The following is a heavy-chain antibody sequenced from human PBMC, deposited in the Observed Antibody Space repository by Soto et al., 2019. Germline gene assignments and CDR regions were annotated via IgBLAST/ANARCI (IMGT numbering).Heavy chain of an antibody. V-gene: IGHV4-59*08. CDR2: IYYSGST. Sequence: QVQLQESGPGLVKPSETLSLTCTVSGGSISSYYWSWIRQPPGKGLEWIGYIYYSGSTNYNPSLKSRVTISVDTSKNQFSLKLRSVTAADTAVYYCARRCGSYFDYWGQGTLVTVSS. CDR1: GGSISSYY. J-gene: IGHJ4*02. D-gene: IGHD5-12*01. CDR3: ARRCGSYFDY.